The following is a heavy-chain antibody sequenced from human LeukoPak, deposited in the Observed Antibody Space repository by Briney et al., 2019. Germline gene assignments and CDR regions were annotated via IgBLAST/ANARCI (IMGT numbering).Heavy chain of an antibody. V-gene: IGHV3-11*01. Sequence: GGSLRLSCAASGFTFSDYYMSWIRQAPGKGLEWVSYISISGSTIYYADSVKGRFTISRDNAKNSLYLQMNSLRAEDTAVYYCARDLKPRIAAAGTMPWYIELWGRGTLVTVSS. D-gene: IGHD6-13*01. J-gene: IGHJ2*01. CDR2: ISISGSTI. CDR3: ARDLKPRIAAAGTMPWYIEL. CDR1: GFTFSDYY.